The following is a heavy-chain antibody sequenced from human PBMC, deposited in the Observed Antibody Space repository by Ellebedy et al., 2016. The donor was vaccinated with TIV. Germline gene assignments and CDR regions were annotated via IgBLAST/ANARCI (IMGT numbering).Heavy chain of an antibody. D-gene: IGHD1-26*01. CDR3: AKTVRGSYRTDTNNV. Sequence: PGGSLRLSCAASGFTXRSYAMSWVLHAPGKGLEWVSTIGGGGINTYYADSVKGRFTISRDNSKNTLYLQMNSLRAEDTAIYYCAKTVRGSYRTDTNNVWGQGTMVTVSS. V-gene: IGHV3-23*01. J-gene: IGHJ3*01. CDR2: IGGGGINT. CDR1: GFTXRSYA.